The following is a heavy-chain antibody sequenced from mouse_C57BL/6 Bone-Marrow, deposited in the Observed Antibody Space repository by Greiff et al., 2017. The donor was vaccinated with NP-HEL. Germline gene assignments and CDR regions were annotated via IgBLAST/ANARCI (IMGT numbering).Heavy chain of an antibody. CDR1: GYTFTSYW. D-gene: IGHD1-1*01. CDR3: ARSGLRREYGNAMDY. V-gene: IGHV1-50*01. Sequence: QVQLQQPGAELVKPGASVKLSCKASGYTFTSYWMQWVKQRPGQGLEWIGEIDPSDSYTNYNQKFKGKATLTVDTSSSTAYMQLSSLTSEDSAVYYCARSGLRREYGNAMDYWGQGTSVTVSS. CDR2: IDPSDSYT. J-gene: IGHJ4*01.